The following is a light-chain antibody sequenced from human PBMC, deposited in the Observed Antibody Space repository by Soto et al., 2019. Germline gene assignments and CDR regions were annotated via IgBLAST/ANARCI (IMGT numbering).Light chain of an antibody. CDR1: QSVGNNY. V-gene: IGKV3-20*01. CDR3: QQYAYSPRT. CDR2: DAS. J-gene: IGKJ2*01. Sequence: EVVLTQSPGTLSLSPGERATLPCRASQSVGNNYLAWYQQKPGQAPRLLIYDASTRATGIPDRFSGSGSGTDFTRSISRLEPEDFAVYYWQQYAYSPRTFGRGTKLEIK.